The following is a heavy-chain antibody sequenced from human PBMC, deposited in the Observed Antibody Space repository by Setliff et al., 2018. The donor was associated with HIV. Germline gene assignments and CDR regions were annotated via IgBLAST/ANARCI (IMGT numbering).Heavy chain of an antibody. J-gene: IGHJ4*02. V-gene: IGHV4-39*01. CDR1: GDSISRSSYY. D-gene: IGHD3-3*01. Sequence: KTSETLSLTCTVSGDSISRSSYYWGWIRQPPGNGLEWIGSIYHTGSTYYKPSLKSRVTISVDTSKNQFSLRLSSVAAGDTAVYYCARSIVPVASGYYYFEYWGQGTLVTVSS. CDR2: IYHTGST. CDR3: ARSIVPVASGYYYFEY.